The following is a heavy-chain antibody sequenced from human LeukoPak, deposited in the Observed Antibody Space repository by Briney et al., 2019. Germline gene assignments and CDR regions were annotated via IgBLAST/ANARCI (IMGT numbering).Heavy chain of an antibody. V-gene: IGHV3-53*01. D-gene: IGHD3-10*01. Sequence: GWSLRVSCAASGFTVSSNYMSWVRQARAKGLEGVSVIYRGGSTYYADFVEGRFTICRDNSKNTLYLQMNSLRAEDTAVYYCASGSGSYRTPYYYMDVWGTGTTVTVSS. CDR2: IYRGGST. CDR3: ASGSGSYRTPYYYMDV. J-gene: IGHJ6*03. CDR1: GFTVSSNY.